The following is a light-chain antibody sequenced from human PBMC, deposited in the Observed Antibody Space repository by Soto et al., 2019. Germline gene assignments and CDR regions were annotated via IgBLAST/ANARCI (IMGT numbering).Light chain of an antibody. Sequence: IFLTQSPVTLSLSPFDRATLSWRSIHSVSSHFLAWYQQKPGQAPRLLIHGTSSRATGIPDRFSFSGSGTDFTLKIRSLEPEDFVVYYPPHFGSSIRTFGQRTXVEI. CDR2: GTS. V-gene: IGKV3-20*01. CDR3: PHFGSSIRT. CDR1: HSVSSHF. J-gene: IGKJ1*01.